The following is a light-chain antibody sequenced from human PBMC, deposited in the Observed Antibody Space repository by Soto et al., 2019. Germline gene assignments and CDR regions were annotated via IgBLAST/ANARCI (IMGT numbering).Light chain of an antibody. CDR3: QQASSFPPT. V-gene: IGKV1-12*01. J-gene: IGKJ5*01. Sequence: DIQMTQAPSSVCASVGDRVTITCRASQDISSWLAWYQQKPGKAPKIMIYAASSLQGGVPSRFSGSGSGTEFTLTISSLQPEDFATYYCQQASSFPPTFGQGTRLEIK. CDR2: AAS. CDR1: QDISSW.